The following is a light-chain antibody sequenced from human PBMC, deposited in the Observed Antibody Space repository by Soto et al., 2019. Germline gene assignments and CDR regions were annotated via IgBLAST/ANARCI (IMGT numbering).Light chain of an antibody. V-gene: IGKV1-6*01. J-gene: IGKJ1*01. CDR3: QQHHNIPRT. Sequence: AIQMTQSPSSLSASVGDRVTITCRASQDIKNELGWYQQKPGKAPNVLIYAASTLLSGVPSRFSGAGSGTDFTLTLISPHPEDHPTYYCQQHHNIPRTFGQGTRVEIK. CDR1: QDIKNE. CDR2: AAS.